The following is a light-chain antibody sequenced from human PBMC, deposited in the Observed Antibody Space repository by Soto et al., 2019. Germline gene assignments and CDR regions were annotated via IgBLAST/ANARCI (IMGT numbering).Light chain of an antibody. CDR3: SSYTPGNTRQIV. J-gene: IGLJ1*01. V-gene: IGLV2-14*01. CDR1: SSDVGGYNY. CDR2: DVS. Sequence: QSALTQPASVSGSPGQSITISCTGTSSDVGGYNYVSWYQQHPGKAPKFMIYDVSNRPSGVSNRFSGSKSGNTASLTISGRQAEDEPDYYCSSYTPGNTRQIVFGTGSKLTVL.